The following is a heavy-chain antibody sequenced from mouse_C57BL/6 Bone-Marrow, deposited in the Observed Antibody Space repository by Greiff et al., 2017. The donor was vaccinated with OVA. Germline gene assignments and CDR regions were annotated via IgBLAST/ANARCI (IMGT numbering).Heavy chain of an antibody. CDR2: ISYDGSN. D-gene: IGHD3-3*01. CDR3: AREGDQSYFDY. CDR1: GYSITSGYY. V-gene: IGHV3-6*01. Sequence: EVKLQESGPGLVKPSQSLSLTCSVTGYSITSGYYWHWIRQFPGNKLEWMGYISYDGSNNYNPSLKNRISITRDTSKNQFFLKLNSVTTEDTATYYCAREGDQSYFDYWGQGTTLTVSS. J-gene: IGHJ2*01.